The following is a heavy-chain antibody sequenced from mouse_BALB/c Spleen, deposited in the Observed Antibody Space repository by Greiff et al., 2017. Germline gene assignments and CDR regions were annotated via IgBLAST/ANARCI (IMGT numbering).Heavy chain of an antibody. CDR1: GFTFSSFG. CDR2: ISSGSSTI. D-gene: IGHD2-14*01. J-gene: IGHJ4*01. CDR3: ARYRYDDYYAMDY. V-gene: IGHV5-17*02. Sequence: DVHLVESGGGLVQPGGSLKLSCAASGFTFSSFGMHWVRQAPEKGLGWVAYISSGSSTIYYADTVKGRFTISRDNPKNTLFLQMTSLRSEDTAMYYCARYRYDDYYAMDYWGQGTSVTVSS.